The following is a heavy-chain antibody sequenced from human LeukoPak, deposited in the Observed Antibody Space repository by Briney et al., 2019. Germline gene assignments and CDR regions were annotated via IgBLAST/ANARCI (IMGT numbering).Heavy chain of an antibody. Sequence: GGSLRLSCAASGLTFSTYAMNWVRQPPGKGLEWVSAISGSGYSTYYADSVKGRFSISRDNSKSTLYLQMNSLRAEDSAVYYCAKEFPYCTGGTCPFDYWGQETLVTVSS. D-gene: IGHD2-15*01. J-gene: IGHJ4*02. V-gene: IGHV3-23*01. CDR1: GLTFSTYA. CDR3: AKEFPYCTGGTCPFDY. CDR2: ISGSGYST.